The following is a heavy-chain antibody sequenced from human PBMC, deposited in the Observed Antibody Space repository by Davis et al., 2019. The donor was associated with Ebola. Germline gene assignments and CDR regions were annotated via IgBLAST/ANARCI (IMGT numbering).Heavy chain of an antibody. CDR2: IYYSGST. Sequence: ESLKISCAASGFTFSNYAMSWIRQPPGKGLEWIGYIYYSGSTNYNPSLKSRVTISVDTSKNQFSLKLSSVTAADTAVYYCARGAVPNGYWGQGTLVTVSS. D-gene: IGHD4-17*01. CDR3: ARGAVPNGY. V-gene: IGHV4-59*01. J-gene: IGHJ4*02. CDR1: GFTFSNYA.